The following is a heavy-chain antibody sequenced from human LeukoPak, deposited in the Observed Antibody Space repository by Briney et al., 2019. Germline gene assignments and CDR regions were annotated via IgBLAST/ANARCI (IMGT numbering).Heavy chain of an antibody. CDR3: ARSHIVAVTGFAFDI. CDR1: GGSISNFY. J-gene: IGHJ3*02. V-gene: IGHV4-39*01. D-gene: IGHD2-21*02. CDR2: IYYSGST. Sequence: PSETLSLTCTVSGGSISNFYWGWIRQPPGKGLEWIGSIYYSGSTYYNPSLKSRVTITVDTSKNQFSLKLSSVTAADTTVYYCARSHIVAVTGFAFDIWGQGTLVTVSS.